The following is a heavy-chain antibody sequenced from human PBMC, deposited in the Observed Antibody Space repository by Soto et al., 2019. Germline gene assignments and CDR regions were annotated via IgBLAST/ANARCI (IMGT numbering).Heavy chain of an antibody. Sequence: QVQLQESGPGLVKPSETLSLTCTVSGGSISSGDHHWSWIRQPPGKGLEWIGHIYYSGSTYYNPYLKSRVTISADTSKNQFSLKLSSVTAADTAVYYCASVSILYQNYGLDVWGQGTTVTVSS. D-gene: IGHD2-2*02. CDR3: ASVSILYQNYGLDV. J-gene: IGHJ6*02. CDR1: GGSISSGDHH. CDR2: IYYSGST. V-gene: IGHV4-30-4*01.